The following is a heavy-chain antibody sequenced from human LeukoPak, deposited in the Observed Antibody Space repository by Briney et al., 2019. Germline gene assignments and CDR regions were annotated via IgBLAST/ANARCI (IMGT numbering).Heavy chain of an antibody. D-gene: IGHD5-24*01. Sequence: GRSLRLSCAASGFTFDDYAMHWVRQAPGKGLEWVSGISWNSGSIGYADSVKGRFTTSRDNAKNSLYLQMNSLRAEDTALYYCAKVMYRDGYNNPLFDYWGQGTLVTVSS. CDR1: GFTFDDYA. CDR2: ISWNSGSI. CDR3: AKVMYRDGYNNPLFDY. V-gene: IGHV3-9*01. J-gene: IGHJ4*02.